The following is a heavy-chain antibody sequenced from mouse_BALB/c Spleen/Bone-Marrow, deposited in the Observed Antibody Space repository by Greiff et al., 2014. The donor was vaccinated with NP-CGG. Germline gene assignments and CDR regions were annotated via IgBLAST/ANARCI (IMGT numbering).Heavy chain of an antibody. D-gene: IGHD3-3*01. Sequence: QVQLKESGAELARPGASVKLSCKASGYTFTSYWMQWVKQRPGQGLEWIGAIYPGDGDTRYTQKFKGKATLTADKSSSTAYMQLSSLASEDSAVYYCAKEGRGAYWGRGTLVTVSA. CDR1: GYTFTSYW. CDR2: IYPGDGDT. CDR3: AKEGRGAY. J-gene: IGHJ3*01. V-gene: IGHV1-87*01.